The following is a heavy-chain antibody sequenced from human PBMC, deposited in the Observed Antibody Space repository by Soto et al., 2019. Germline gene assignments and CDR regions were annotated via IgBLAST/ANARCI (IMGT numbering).Heavy chain of an antibody. V-gene: IGHV1-18*01. CDR1: GYTFTSYG. CDR3: ATGRGGGYCSGRSCSGGNRYYSYGMDV. J-gene: IGHJ6*02. Sequence: GASVKVACKASGYTFTSYGISWVRHAPGQGLEWMGWISAYNGNTNYAQKLQGRVTMTTDTSTSTAYMELRSLRSDDTAVYYCATGRGGGYCSGRSCSGGNRYYSYGMDVWGQAITVTVSS. D-gene: IGHD2-15*01. CDR2: ISAYNGNT.